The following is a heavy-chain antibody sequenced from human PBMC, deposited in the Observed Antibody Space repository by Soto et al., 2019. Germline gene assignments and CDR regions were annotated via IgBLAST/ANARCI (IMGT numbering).Heavy chain of an antibody. V-gene: IGHV1-46*01. Sequence: PGGSLRLSCEASGFTFSSYAMSWVRQAPGQGLEWIGIINPSRGSATYGPIFQGRVSPTTDMPTSTVYMELSSLRSEDTAIYYCARPLIGNTIDLWGQGTSVTVSS. D-gene: IGHD1-7*01. CDR2: INPSRGSA. J-gene: IGHJ3*01. CDR1: GFTFSSYA. CDR3: ARPLIGNTIDL.